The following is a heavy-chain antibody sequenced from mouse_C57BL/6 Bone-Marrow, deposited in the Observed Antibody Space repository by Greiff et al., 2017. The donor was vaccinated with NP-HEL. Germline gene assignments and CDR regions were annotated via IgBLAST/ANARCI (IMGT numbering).Heavy chain of an antibody. CDR3: ARHGVTTVVDWYFDV. V-gene: IGHV2-6-1*01. Sequence: VQLQQSGPGLVAPSQSLSITCTVSGFSLTSYGVHWVRQPPGKGLEWLVVIWSDGSTTYNSALKSRLSISKDNSKSQVFLKMNSLQTDDTAMYYCARHGVTTVVDWYFDVWGTGTTVTVSS. J-gene: IGHJ1*03. CDR2: IWSDGST. CDR1: GFSLTSYG. D-gene: IGHD1-1*01.